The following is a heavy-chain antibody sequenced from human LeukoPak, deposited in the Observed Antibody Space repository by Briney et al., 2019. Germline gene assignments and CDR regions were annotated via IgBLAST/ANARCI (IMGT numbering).Heavy chain of an antibody. CDR3: ATHGYTYYDFWSGSMGWFDP. V-gene: IGHV4-4*09. Sequence: SETLSLTCTVSGGSISSYYGSWIRQPPGKGLEWIGYIYTSGSTNYNPSLKSRVTISVDTSKNQFSLKLSSVTAADTAVYYCATHGYTYYDFWSGSMGWFDPWGQGTLVTVSS. D-gene: IGHD3-3*01. CDR2: IYTSGST. CDR1: GGSISSYY. J-gene: IGHJ5*02.